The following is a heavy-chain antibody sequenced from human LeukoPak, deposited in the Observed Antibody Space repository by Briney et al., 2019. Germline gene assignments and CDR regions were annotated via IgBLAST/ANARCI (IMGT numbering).Heavy chain of an antibody. D-gene: IGHD3-3*01. V-gene: IGHV1-2*02. Sequence: ASVKVSCKASGYTFTCYYIHWVRQAPGQGLEWMGWINPNSGGTNYAQKFQGRVTMTRDTSISTAYMELSRLRSDDTAVYYCASYSDFWSGYYRDHWGQGTLVTVSS. J-gene: IGHJ4*02. CDR1: GYTFTCYY. CDR3: ASYSDFWSGYYRDH. CDR2: INPNSGGT.